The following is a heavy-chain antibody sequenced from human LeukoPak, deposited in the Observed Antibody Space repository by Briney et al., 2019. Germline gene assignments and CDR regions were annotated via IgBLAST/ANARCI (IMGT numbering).Heavy chain of an antibody. J-gene: IGHJ6*03. D-gene: IGHD3-22*01. CDR1: GYTFTSYG. CDR3: ARDSSGPLYLSNFGIYYYYYMDV. CDR2: ISAYNGNT. V-gene: IGHV1-18*01. Sequence: GASVKVSCKASGYTFTSYGISWVRQAPGQGLEWMGWISAYNGNTNYAQKLQGRVTMTTDTSTSTAYMELRSLRSDDTAVYYCARDSSGPLYLSNFGIYYYYYMDVWGKGTTVTVSS.